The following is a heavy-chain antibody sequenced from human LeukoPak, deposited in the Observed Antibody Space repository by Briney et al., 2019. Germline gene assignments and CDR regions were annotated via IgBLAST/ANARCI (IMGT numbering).Heavy chain of an antibody. CDR2: ISGSGGST. J-gene: IGHJ4*02. CDR1: GFTFSSYA. CDR3: AKEGGYSSGWYSGYYFDY. V-gene: IGHV3-23*01. D-gene: IGHD6-19*01. Sequence: GGSLRLSCAASGFTFSSYAMSWVRQAPGKGLEWVSAISGSGGSTYYADSVKGRFTISRDNSKNTLYLQMNSLRAEDTAVYYCAKEGGYSSGWYSGYYFDYWGQGTLVTVSS.